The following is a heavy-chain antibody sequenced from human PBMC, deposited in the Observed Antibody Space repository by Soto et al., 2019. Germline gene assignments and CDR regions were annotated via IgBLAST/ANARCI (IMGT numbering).Heavy chain of an antibody. D-gene: IGHD4-4*01. CDR2: ISSSSSYI. CDR1: GFTFSSYS. Sequence: GGSLRLSCAASGFTFSSYSMNWVRQAPGKGLEWVSSISSSSSYIYYADSVKGRFTISRDNAKNSLYLQMNSLRAEDTAVYYCARDPSYSNSFLFDYWGQGTLVTVSS. J-gene: IGHJ4*02. CDR3: ARDPSYSNSFLFDY. V-gene: IGHV3-21*01.